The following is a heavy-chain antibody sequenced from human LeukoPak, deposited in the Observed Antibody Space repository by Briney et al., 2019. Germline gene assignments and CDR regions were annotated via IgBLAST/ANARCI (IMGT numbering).Heavy chain of an antibody. CDR1: GYSFSTYY. Sequence: GESLKISCKGSGYSFSTYYIAWVRQMPGKGLEWLGTIYPGDSDTRYSPSFQGQVTISADKSISTAYLQWSSLKASDTAMYYCAREYSSSGGYWGQGTLVTVSS. CDR2: IYPGDSDT. CDR3: AREYSSSGGY. J-gene: IGHJ4*02. D-gene: IGHD6-6*01. V-gene: IGHV5-51*01.